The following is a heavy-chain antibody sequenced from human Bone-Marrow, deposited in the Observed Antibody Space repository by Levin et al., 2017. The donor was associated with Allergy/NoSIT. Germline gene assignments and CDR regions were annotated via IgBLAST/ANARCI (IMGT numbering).Heavy chain of an antibody. V-gene: IGHV3-9*01. CDR1: GFTFDDYA. Sequence: SLKISCAASGFTFDDYAMHWVRQAPGKGLEWVSGISWNSGSIGYADSVKGRFTISRDNAKNSLYLQMNSLRAEDTALYYCAKAGYSSSWYLNNWFDPWGQGTLVTVSS. CDR2: ISWNSGSI. D-gene: IGHD6-13*01. J-gene: IGHJ5*02. CDR3: AKAGYSSSWYLNNWFDP.